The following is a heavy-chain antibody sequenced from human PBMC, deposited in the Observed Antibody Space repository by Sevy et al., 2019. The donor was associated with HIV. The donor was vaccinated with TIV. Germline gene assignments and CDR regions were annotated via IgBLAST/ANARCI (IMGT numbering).Heavy chain of an antibody. CDR2: IYPGDSDT. CDR3: ARVGAPRRGYYYYGMDV. Sequence: GESLKISCKGSGYSFTSYWIGWVRQMPGKGLEWMGIIYPGDSDTRYSPSFQGQVTISADKSISNAYLQWSSLKASDTAMYDCARVGAPRRGYYYYGMDVWGQGTTVTVSS. V-gene: IGHV5-51*01. CDR1: GYSFTSYW. J-gene: IGHJ6*02. D-gene: IGHD3-10*01.